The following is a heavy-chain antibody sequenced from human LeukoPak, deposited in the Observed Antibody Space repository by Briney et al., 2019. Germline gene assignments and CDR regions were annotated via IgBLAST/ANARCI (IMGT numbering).Heavy chain of an antibody. J-gene: IGHJ4*02. CDR1: GFTFSDSA. Sequence: GGSLRLSCAASGFTFSDSAMSWVRQAPGKALEWVSGIIASGGSTYYAESVKGRFTISRDNSKNTLYLQMNSLRAEDTALYYCAEDNSLGGYSPYWGQGTLVTVSS. CDR2: IIASGGST. V-gene: IGHV3-23*01. D-gene: IGHD2-21*01. CDR3: AEDNSLGGYSPY.